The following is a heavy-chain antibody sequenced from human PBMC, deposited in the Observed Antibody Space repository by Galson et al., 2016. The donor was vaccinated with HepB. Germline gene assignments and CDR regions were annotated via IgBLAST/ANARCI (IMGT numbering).Heavy chain of an antibody. V-gene: IGHV3-66*01. CDR2: IYNSGAT. J-gene: IGHJ6*02. CDR3: ARATSLLQGRRYYLYGMDV. Sequence: SLRLSCAASGFDVSASYMTWVRQAPGRGLEWVSVIYNSGATYDADSVKGRFIISRDRSKNTLYLQMDSLRAEDTAVYYCARATSLLQGRRYYLYGMDVWGQGTTVTISS. D-gene: IGHD4-11*01. CDR1: GFDVSASY.